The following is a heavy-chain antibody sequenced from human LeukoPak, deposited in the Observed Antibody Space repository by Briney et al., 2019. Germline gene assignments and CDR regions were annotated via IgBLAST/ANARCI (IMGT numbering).Heavy chain of an antibody. V-gene: IGHV1-69*04. J-gene: IGHJ4*02. CDR1: GGTFSSYA. Sequence: ASVRVSCKASGGTFSSYAISWVRQAPGQGLEWMGRIIPILGIANYAQKFQGRVTITADKSTSTAYMELSSLRSEDTAVYYCARGTTVTPLDYWGQGTLVTVSS. D-gene: IGHD4-4*01. CDR2: IIPILGIA. CDR3: ARGTTVTPLDY.